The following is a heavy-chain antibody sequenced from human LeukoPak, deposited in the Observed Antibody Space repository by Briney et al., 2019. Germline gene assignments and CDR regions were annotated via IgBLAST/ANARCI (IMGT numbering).Heavy chain of an antibody. J-gene: IGHJ4*01. Sequence: GGSLRLSCAASGFTFSNSAMSWVRQAPGKGLEWVSTLSGSGITTYYADSVKGRFTISRANSKNTLYLQMNSLRAEDTAVYYRAKGIYSSGWSYFDYWGHGTLVTVSS. V-gene: IGHV3-23*01. D-gene: IGHD6-19*01. CDR1: GFTFSNSA. CDR2: LSGSGITT. CDR3: AKGIYSSGWSYFDY.